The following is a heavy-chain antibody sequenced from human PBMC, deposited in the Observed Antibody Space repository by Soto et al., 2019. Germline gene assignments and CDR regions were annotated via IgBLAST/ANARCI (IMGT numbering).Heavy chain of an antibody. V-gene: IGHV3-7*01. D-gene: IGHD2-2*01. Sequence: GGSLRLSCAASGFTFSSYWMSWVRQAPGKGLEWVANIKQDGSEKYYVDSEKGRFTISRDNAKNSLYLQMNSLRAEDTAVYYCAREGCSSTSCYDAFDIWGQGTMVTVSS. CDR3: AREGCSSTSCYDAFDI. CDR2: IKQDGSEK. CDR1: GFTFSSYW. J-gene: IGHJ3*02.